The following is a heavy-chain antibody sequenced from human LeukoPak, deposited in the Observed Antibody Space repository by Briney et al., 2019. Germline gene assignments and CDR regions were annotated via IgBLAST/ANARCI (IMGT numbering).Heavy chain of an antibody. CDR1: GFTFSSYS. J-gene: IGHJ6*03. V-gene: IGHV3-74*01. CDR2: INTDGSST. D-gene: IGHD5-12*01. Sequence: PGGSLRLSCAASGFTFSSYSMNWVRQAPGKGLVWVSRINTDGSSTSYADSVKGRFTISRDNAKNTLYLQMNSLRAEDTAVYYCAKDRSPRLENSGYDLYMDVWGKGTTVTVSS. CDR3: AKDRSPRLENSGYDLYMDV.